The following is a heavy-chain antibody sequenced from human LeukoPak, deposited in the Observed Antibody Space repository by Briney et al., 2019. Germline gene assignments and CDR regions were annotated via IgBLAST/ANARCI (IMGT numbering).Heavy chain of an antibody. Sequence: SGGSLSLSCAASGFTFSTYAMSWVRQAPGKGLEWVSALSNSGGSGGSTYYADSVKGRFTISRDNSKNTLYLQMNSLRAEDTAVYYCAKDWALWFGESQDAFDIWGQGTMVTVSS. J-gene: IGHJ3*02. D-gene: IGHD3-10*01. CDR1: GFTFSTYA. V-gene: IGHV3-23*01. CDR3: AKDWALWFGESQDAFDI. CDR2: LSNSGGSGGST.